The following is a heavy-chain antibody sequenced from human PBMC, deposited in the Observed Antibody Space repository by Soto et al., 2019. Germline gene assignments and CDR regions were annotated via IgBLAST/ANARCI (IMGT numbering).Heavy chain of an antibody. J-gene: IGHJ4*02. Sequence: GGSLRLSCAASGFTFSDAWMSWVRQPPGKGPEWVGLIKSKNDGGTTDYAAPVKGRFTISRDDSKNTLHLQMNSLKIEDTAVYYCTTDRSGYPGPFDSWGQGTLVTVSS. D-gene: IGHD3-3*01. CDR3: TTDRSGYPGPFDS. CDR1: GFTFSDAW. CDR2: IKSKNDGGTT. V-gene: IGHV3-15*01.